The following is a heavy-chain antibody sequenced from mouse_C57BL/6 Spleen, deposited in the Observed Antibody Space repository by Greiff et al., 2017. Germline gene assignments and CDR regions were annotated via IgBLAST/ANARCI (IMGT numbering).Heavy chain of an antibody. D-gene: IGHD2-3*01. CDR3: ARGGYYNYFDY. CDR2: INPNNGGT. Sequence: EVKLVESGPELVKPGASVKIPCKASGYTFTDYNMDWVKQSHGKSLEWIGDINPNNGGTIYNQKFKGKATLTVDKSSSTAYMELRSLTSEDTAVYYCARGGYYNYFDYWGQGTTLTVSS. J-gene: IGHJ2*01. V-gene: IGHV1-18*01. CDR1: GYTFTDYN.